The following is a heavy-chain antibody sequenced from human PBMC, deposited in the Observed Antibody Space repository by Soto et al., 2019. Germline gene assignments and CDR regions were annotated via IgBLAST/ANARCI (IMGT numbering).Heavy chain of an antibody. V-gene: IGHV4-31*03. J-gene: IGHJ3*02. D-gene: IGHD2-2*01. CDR2: IYYSGST. Sequence: QVQLQESGPGLVKPSQTLSLTCTVSGGSISSGGYYWSWIRQHPGKGLEWIGYIYYSGSTYYNPSLKGRVTISVDTSKNQFSLKLSSVTAADTAVYYCARVRCSSTSCPPWSFDIWGQGTMVTVSS. CDR1: GGSISSGGYY. CDR3: ARVRCSSTSCPPWSFDI.